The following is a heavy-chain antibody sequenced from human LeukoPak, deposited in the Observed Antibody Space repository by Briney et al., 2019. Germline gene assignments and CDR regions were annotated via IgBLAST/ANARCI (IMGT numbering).Heavy chain of an antibody. Sequence: PSETLSLTCAVYGGSFNDYYWGWIRQPPGKGLEWIGSIYYSGSTYYNPSLKSRVTISVDTSKNQFSLKLSSVTAADTAVYYCARDSEGESDYFDYWGQGTLVTVSS. D-gene: IGHD3-3*01. CDR2: IYYSGST. J-gene: IGHJ4*02. CDR3: ARDSEGESDYFDY. CDR1: GGSFNDYY. V-gene: IGHV4-34*01.